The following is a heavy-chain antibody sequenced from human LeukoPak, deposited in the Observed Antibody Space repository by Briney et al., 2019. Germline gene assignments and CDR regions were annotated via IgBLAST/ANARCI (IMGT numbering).Heavy chain of an antibody. CDR1: GGTFSSYA. Sequence: SVKVSCKASGGTFSSYAISWVRQAPGQGLEWMGRIIPIFGTANYAQKFQGRVAITTDESTSTAYMELSSLRSEDTAVYYCARSIRSGYYLDYWGQGTLVTVSS. J-gene: IGHJ4*02. CDR3: ARSIRSGYYLDY. V-gene: IGHV1-69*05. D-gene: IGHD3-22*01. CDR2: IIPIFGTA.